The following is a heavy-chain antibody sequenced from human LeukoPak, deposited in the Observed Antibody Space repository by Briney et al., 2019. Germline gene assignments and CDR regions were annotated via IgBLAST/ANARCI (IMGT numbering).Heavy chain of an antibody. J-gene: IGHJ5*02. D-gene: IGHD6-13*01. Sequence: GGSLRLSCAASGFTFSSYGMHWVRQAPGKGLEWVAFIRYDGSNKYYADFVKGRFTISRDNSKNTLYLQMNSLRAEDTAVYYCAKDRVAAAGIYNWFDPWGQGTLVTVSS. V-gene: IGHV3-30*02. CDR3: AKDRVAAAGIYNWFDP. CDR1: GFTFSSYG. CDR2: IRYDGSNK.